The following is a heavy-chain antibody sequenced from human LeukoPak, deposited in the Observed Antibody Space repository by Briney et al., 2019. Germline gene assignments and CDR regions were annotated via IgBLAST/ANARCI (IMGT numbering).Heavy chain of an antibody. Sequence: SEILSLTCTVSGGSISSYYWSWIRQPPGKGLEWIGYIYYSGSTNYNPSLKSRVTISVDTSKNQFSLKLSSVTAADTAVYYCARNPMIVVAAPGMDVWGQGTTVTVSS. J-gene: IGHJ6*02. CDR1: GGSISSYY. CDR2: IYYSGST. D-gene: IGHD3-22*01. V-gene: IGHV4-59*12. CDR3: ARNPMIVVAAPGMDV.